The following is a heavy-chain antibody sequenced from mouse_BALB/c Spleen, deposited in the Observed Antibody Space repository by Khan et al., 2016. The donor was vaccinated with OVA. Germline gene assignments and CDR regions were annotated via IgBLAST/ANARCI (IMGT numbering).Heavy chain of an antibody. CDR2: ILPGSGST. V-gene: IGHV1-9*01. Sequence: VQLQQSGAELMKPGASVKLSCKATGYTFSSYWIEWVKQRPGHGLEWIGEILPGSGSTNYNEKFKGKATFTADTSSNTAYLQLSSLTSEDSAVYYCASPPLLWLSVYAMDDWGQGTSVIVSS. D-gene: IGHD2-9*01. CDR1: GYTFSSYW. J-gene: IGHJ4*01. CDR3: ASPPLLWLSVYAMDD.